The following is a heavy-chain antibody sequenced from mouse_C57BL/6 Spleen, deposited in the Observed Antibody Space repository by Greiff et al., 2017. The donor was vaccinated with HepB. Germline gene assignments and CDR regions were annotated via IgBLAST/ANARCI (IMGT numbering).Heavy chain of an antibody. D-gene: IGHD2-14*01. V-gene: IGHV3-1*01. CDR1: GYSITSGYD. CDR2: ISYSGST. J-gene: IGHJ2*01. Sequence: VQLKESGPGMVKPSQSLSLTCTVTGYSITSGYDWHWIRHFPGNKLEWMGYISYSGSTNYNPSLKSRISITHDTSKNHFFLKLNSVTTEDTATYYCAREGTSAVYFDYWGQGTTLTVSS. CDR3: AREGTSAVYFDY.